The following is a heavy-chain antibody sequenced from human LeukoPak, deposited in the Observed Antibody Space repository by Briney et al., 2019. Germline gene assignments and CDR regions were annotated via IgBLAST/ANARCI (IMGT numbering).Heavy chain of an antibody. Sequence: ASVKVSCKASGYTFTGYYMHWVRQAPGQGLEWMGWINPNSGGTNYAQKFQGRVTMTRDTSISTAYMELSRLRSDDTAVYYCARERITMVRGVISYWGQGTLVTVSS. D-gene: IGHD3-10*01. CDR2: INPNSGGT. CDR1: GYTFTGYY. CDR3: ARERITMVRGVISY. V-gene: IGHV1-2*02. J-gene: IGHJ4*02.